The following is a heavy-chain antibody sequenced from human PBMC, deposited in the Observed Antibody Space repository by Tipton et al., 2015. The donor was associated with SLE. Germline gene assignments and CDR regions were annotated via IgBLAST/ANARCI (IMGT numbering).Heavy chain of an antibody. CDR2: IYSGGST. V-gene: IGHV3-66*02. Sequence: SLRLSCAASGFTLSSFEMYWVRQAPGKGLEWLSVIYSGGSTYYADSVKGRFTISRDNSKNTLYLQMNSLRAEDTAVYYCARDLVVVAATPLDYWGQGTLVTVSS. CDR3: ARDLVVVAATPLDY. D-gene: IGHD2-15*01. J-gene: IGHJ4*02. CDR1: GFTLSSFE.